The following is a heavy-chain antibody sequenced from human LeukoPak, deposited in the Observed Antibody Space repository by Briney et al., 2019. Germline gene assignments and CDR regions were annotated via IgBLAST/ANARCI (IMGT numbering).Heavy chain of an antibody. Sequence: SETLSLTCTVSGGSISSGSYYRSWIRQPAGKGLEWIGRIYTSGSTNYNPSLKSRVTISVDTSKNQFSLKLSSVTAADTAVYYCARDSGKDYYGSGSPRYYYMDVWGKGTTVTVSS. V-gene: IGHV4-61*02. CDR2: IYTSGST. D-gene: IGHD3-10*01. J-gene: IGHJ6*03. CDR1: GGSISSGSYY. CDR3: ARDSGKDYYGSGSPRYYYMDV.